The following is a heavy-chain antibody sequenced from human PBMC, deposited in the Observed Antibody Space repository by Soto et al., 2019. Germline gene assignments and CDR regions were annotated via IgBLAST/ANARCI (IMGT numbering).Heavy chain of an antibody. D-gene: IGHD1-26*01. CDR2: IFYSGSA. J-gene: IGHJ4*02. V-gene: IGHV4-59*01. CDR1: GASISSYY. CDR3: ARRDGTYPGNFDY. Sequence: PSETLSLTCTVSGASISSYYWSWIRQPPGKGLEWIGYIFYSGSANYNSSLQSRVTMSVDTSKNQFSLKLSSVTAADTAVYYCARRDGTYPGNFDYWGQGTLVTVSS.